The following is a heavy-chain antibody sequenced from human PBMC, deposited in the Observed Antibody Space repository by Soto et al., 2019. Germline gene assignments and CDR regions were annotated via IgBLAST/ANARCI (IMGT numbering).Heavy chain of an antibody. CDR2: MNPNSGNT. V-gene: IGHV1-8*01. D-gene: IGHD4-17*01. J-gene: IGHJ6*02. Sequence: ASVKVSCKASGYTFTSYDINWVRQATGQGLEWMGWMNPNSGNTGYAQKFQGRVTMTRNTSISTAYMELSSLRSEDTAVYYCAVPTTVTKFYYYYYGIDVWGQGTTVTVSS. CDR1: GYTFTSYD. CDR3: AVPTTVTKFYYYYYGIDV.